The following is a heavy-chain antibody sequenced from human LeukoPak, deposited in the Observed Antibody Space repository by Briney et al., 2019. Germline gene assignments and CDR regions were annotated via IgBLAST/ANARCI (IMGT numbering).Heavy chain of an antibody. V-gene: IGHV1-69*13. Sequence: VKVSCKASGGTFGSYAISWVRQAPGQGLEWMGGIIPIFGTANYAQKFQGRVTITADESTSTAYMELSSLRSEDTAVYYCARWPRWPVHAFDIWGQGTMVTVSS. J-gene: IGHJ3*02. D-gene: IGHD6-19*01. CDR2: IIPIFGTA. CDR3: ARWPRWPVHAFDI. CDR1: GGTFGSYA.